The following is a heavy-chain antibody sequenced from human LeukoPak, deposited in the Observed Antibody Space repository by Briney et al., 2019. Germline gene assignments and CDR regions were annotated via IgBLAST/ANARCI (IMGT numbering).Heavy chain of an antibody. CDR1: GYTFTGYY. D-gene: IGHD6-13*01. J-gene: IGHJ4*02. Sequence: EASVKVPCKASGYTFTGYYMHWVRQAPGQGLEWMGWINPNSGGTNYAQKFQGRVTMTRDTSISTAYMELSRLRSDDTAVYYCARDQVSAAGQQLIVFDYWGQGTLVTVSS. V-gene: IGHV1-2*02. CDR2: INPNSGGT. CDR3: ARDQVSAAGQQLIVFDY.